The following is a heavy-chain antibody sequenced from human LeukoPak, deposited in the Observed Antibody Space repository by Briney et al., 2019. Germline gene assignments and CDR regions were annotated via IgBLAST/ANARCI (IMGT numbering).Heavy chain of an antibody. D-gene: IGHD6-6*01. J-gene: IGHJ6*03. CDR1: GGSLNNDY. CDR3: ARAPYSSSARYSYYYHYKDV. V-gene: IGHV4-4*07. Sequence: SETLSLTCTVSGGSLNNDYWTWIRQPAGKGLEWIGRIDTSGITHYNPSLKSRVTLSADTSKSQFSLKLSSVTAADTAVYYCARAPYSSSARYSYYYHYKDVWGKGTTVTVSS. CDR2: IDTSGIT.